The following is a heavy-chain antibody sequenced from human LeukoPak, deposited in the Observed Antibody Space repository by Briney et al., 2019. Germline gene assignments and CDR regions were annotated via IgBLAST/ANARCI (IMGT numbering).Heavy chain of an antibody. J-gene: IGHJ4*02. CDR1: GGSFSGYY. Sequence: SETLSLTCAVSGGSFSGYYWSWIRQPPGKGLEWIGEINHSGSTNYNPSLKSRVTISVDTSKNKFSLKLSSVTAADTAVYYCARGRVGSSWSFDYWGQGTLVTVSS. V-gene: IGHV4-34*01. D-gene: IGHD6-13*01. CDR2: INHSGST. CDR3: ARGRVGSSWSFDY.